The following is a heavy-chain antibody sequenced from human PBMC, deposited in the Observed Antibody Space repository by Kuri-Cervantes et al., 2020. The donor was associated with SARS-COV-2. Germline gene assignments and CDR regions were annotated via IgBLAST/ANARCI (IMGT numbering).Heavy chain of an antibody. CDR2: IYTSGST. CDR1: GGSISSGSYY. J-gene: IGHJ6*03. V-gene: IGHV4-61*02. CDR3: ARGSVGAIFGVVTYYYYMDV. D-gene: IGHD3-3*01. Sequence: LRLSCTVSGGSISSGSYYWSWIRQPAGKGLEWIGRIYTSGSTNYNPSLKSRVTISVDTSKNQFSLKLSSVTAADTAVYYCARGSVGAIFGVVTYYYYMDVWGKGTTVTVSS.